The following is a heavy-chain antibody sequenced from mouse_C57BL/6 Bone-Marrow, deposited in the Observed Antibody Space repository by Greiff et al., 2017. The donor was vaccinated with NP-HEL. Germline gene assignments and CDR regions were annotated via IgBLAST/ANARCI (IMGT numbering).Heavy chain of an antibody. Sequence: VKLQQPGTELVKPGASVKLSCKASGYTFTSYWMHWVKQRPGQGLEWIGNINPSNGGTNYNEKFKSKATLTVDKSSSTAYMQLSSLTSEDSAVYYCAKTWLPSYWYFDVWGTGTTVTVSS. CDR2: INPSNGGT. CDR3: AKTWLPSYWYFDV. D-gene: IGHD2-2*01. CDR1: GYTFTSYW. V-gene: IGHV1-53*01. J-gene: IGHJ1*03.